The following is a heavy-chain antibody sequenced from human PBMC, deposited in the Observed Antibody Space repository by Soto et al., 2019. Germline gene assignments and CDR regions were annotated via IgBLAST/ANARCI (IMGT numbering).Heavy chain of an antibody. Sequence: PGGSLRLSCAASGFTVSSNYMSWVRQAPGKGLEWVSVIYSGGSTYYADSVKGRFTISRDNSKNTLYLQMNSLRAEDTAVYYCARGAVSGGYYYYGMDVWGQGTTVTVSS. J-gene: IGHJ6*02. CDR2: IYSGGST. CDR3: ARGAVSGGYYYYGMDV. D-gene: IGHD1-26*01. V-gene: IGHV3-53*01. CDR1: GFTVSSNY.